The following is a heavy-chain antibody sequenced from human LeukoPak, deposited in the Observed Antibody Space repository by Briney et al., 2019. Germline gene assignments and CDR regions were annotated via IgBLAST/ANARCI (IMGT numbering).Heavy chain of an antibody. CDR3: ARDLPASGYSYDY. V-gene: IGHV3-74*01. J-gene: IGHJ4*02. Sequence: GGSLRLSCAASGFRFSNYWMHWVRQAPGRGLVWVSRIDGPGSGTGYATSVKGRFTISRDNAKNTLYLEMNSLTVDDTAVCFCARDLPASGYSYDYWGQGTLVTVSS. CDR1: GFRFSNYW. D-gene: IGHD5-18*01. CDR2: IDGPGSGT.